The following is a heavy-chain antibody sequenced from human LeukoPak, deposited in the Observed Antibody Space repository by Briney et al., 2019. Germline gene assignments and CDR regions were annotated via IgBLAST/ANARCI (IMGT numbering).Heavy chain of an antibody. J-gene: IGHJ4*02. D-gene: IGHD3-22*01. CDR1: GFTFNNYW. CDR2: INTDGGTI. Sequence: GGSLRLSCAASGFTFNNYWIQWVRQARGEGLVWVSRINTDGGTISYSDSVRGRFTISRDNTKNTLYLQMNRLRAEDTAVYYCVRSHFYDSSGYYYDSWGQGTLVTVSS. CDR3: VRSHFYDSSGYYYDS. V-gene: IGHV3-74*01.